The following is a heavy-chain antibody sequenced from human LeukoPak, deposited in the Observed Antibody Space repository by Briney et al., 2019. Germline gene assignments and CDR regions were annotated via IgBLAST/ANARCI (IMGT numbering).Heavy chain of an antibody. CDR3: ARDLGDTAMVEGTVDY. Sequence: SETLSLTCTVSGGSINSYYWSWIRQSPGKGLEWIGYINYSGSTNYNPSLKGRVTMSVDTSKNQVSLKLSSVTAADTAVYYCARDLGDTAMVEGTVDYRGQGTLVTVSS. CDR2: INYSGST. D-gene: IGHD5-18*01. V-gene: IGHV4-59*01. J-gene: IGHJ4*02. CDR1: GGSINSYY.